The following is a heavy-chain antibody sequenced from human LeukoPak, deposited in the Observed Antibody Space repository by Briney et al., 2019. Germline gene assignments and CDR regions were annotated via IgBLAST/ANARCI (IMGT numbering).Heavy chain of an antibody. CDR2: IYYSGST. Sequence: PSETLSLTCTVSGGSISSYYWSWIRQPPGKGLEWIGYIYYSGSTNYNPSLKSRVTISVDTSKNQFSLKLSSVTAADTAVYYCAREVRGASVDVWGKGTTVTVSS. V-gene: IGHV4-59*01. J-gene: IGHJ6*04. CDR1: GGSISSYY. CDR3: AREVRGASVDV. D-gene: IGHD3-10*01.